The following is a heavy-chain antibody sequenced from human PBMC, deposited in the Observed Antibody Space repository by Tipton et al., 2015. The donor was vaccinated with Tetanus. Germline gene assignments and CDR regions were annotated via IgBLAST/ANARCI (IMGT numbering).Heavy chain of an antibody. Sequence: QLVQSGADVEKPGASVKVACQASGYIFNLYGISWVRQAPGQGLEWMGWISAYDGDTNYAQKFQGRVTMTTDTSTSTAYMELRSLTSDDTAVYYCAKEVSGVDYGMDVWGQGTTVTVSS. V-gene: IGHV1-18*01. CDR3: AKEVSGVDYGMDV. D-gene: IGHD1-26*01. CDR1: GYIFNLYG. J-gene: IGHJ6*02. CDR2: ISAYDGDT.